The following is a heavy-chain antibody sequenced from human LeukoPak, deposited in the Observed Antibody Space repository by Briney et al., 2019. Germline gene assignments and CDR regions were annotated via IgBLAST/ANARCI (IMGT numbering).Heavy chain of an antibody. CDR2: IKSDGSKK. CDR3: ARDSTTCHACAFDV. CDR1: GYTFSHYW. Sequence: PGGSLRLSCAASGYTFSHYWMSWVRQAPGKGLEWVANIKSDGSKKHYVDSVKGRFTISRDNAKNSVYLQMNSLGAEDTAVYFCARDSTTCHACAFDVWGQGTLVTVFS. D-gene: IGHD1-14*01. J-gene: IGHJ3*01. V-gene: IGHV3-7*01.